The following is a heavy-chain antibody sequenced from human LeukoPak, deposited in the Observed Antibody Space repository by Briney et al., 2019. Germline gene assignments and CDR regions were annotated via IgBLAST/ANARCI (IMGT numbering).Heavy chain of an antibody. J-gene: IGHJ4*02. D-gene: IGHD7-27*01. V-gene: IGHV3-48*03. CDR1: GFTFSSYE. Sequence: GRSLRLSCAASGFTFSSYEMSWVRQAPGKGLEWVSYIIGSGSTIYIADSVKGRFTISRDNANNSLYLQMNSLRAGDTAIYYCAKHHLGYSLDYWGQGTLVTVSS. CDR3: AKHHLGYSLDY. CDR2: IIGSGSTI.